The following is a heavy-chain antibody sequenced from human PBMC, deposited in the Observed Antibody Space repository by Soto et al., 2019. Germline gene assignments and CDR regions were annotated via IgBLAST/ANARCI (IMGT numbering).Heavy chain of an antibody. D-gene: IGHD1-26*01. Sequence: PWETLSLTCTDSGGSVSSGSSYWSWIRQSPGKGLEWIGYVYHSGSTTYNPSLKSRVTISVDTSKTQFSLKLSSVTAADTAVYYCARGVGPTHFDYWGQGTLVTVSS. J-gene: IGHJ4*02. CDR2: VYHSGST. CDR1: GGSVSSGSSY. CDR3: ARGVGPTHFDY. V-gene: IGHV4-61*01.